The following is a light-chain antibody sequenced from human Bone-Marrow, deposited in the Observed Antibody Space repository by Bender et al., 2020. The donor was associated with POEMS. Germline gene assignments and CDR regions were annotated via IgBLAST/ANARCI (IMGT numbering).Light chain of an antibody. V-gene: IGLV2-8*01. J-gene: IGLJ2*01. CDR3: SSYITSSTLVV. CDR2: EVN. Sequence: QSALTQPPSASGSPGHSVTISCPGTSSDVGDYDYVSWYQRHPGKAPKLIIYEVNKRPSGVPDRFSGSKSGNTASLTISGLQAEDEADYYCSSYITSSTLVVFGGGTKLTVL. CDR1: SSDVGDYDY.